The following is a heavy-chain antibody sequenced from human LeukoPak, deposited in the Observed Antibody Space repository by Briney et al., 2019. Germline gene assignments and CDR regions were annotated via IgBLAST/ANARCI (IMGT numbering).Heavy chain of an antibody. J-gene: IGHJ4*02. CDR3: ARGALLYCSSTSCCSFDY. V-gene: IGHV4-39*07. Sequence: SQTLSLTCTVSGGSISSSSYYWGWIRQPPGKGLEWIGSIYYSGSTYYNPSLKSRVTISVDTSKNQFSLKLSSVTAADTAVYYCARGALLYCSSTSCCSFDYWGQGTLVTVSS. CDR1: GGSISSSSYY. CDR2: IYYSGST. D-gene: IGHD2-2*01.